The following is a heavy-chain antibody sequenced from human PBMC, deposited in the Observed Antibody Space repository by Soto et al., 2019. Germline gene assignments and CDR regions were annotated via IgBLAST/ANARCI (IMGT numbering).Heavy chain of an antibody. CDR2: IYYSGST. D-gene: IGHD3-16*01. V-gene: IGHV4-59*08. J-gene: IGHJ5*02. CDR1: GGSISSYY. Sequence: SETLSLTCTVSGGSISSYYWSWIRQPPGKGLEWIGYIYYSGSTNYNPSLKSRVTISVDTSKNQFSLKLSSVTAADTAVYYCVSLRMITFGGVIGYNWFDPWGQGTLVTVSS. CDR3: VSLRMITFGGVIGYNWFDP.